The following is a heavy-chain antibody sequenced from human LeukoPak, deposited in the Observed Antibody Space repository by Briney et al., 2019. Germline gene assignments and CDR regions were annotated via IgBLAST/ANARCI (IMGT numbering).Heavy chain of an antibody. J-gene: IGHJ4*02. D-gene: IGHD5-18*01. CDR1: GGSISSYY. CDR2: IYTSGST. CDR3: ARVDTAMFHFDY. V-gene: IGHV4-4*09. Sequence: PSETLSLTCTVSGGSISSYYWSWIRQPPGKGLEWIGYIYTSGSTNYNPSLKSRVTISVDTSKNQFSLKLSSVTAADTAVYYCARVDTAMFHFDYWGQGTLVTVSS.